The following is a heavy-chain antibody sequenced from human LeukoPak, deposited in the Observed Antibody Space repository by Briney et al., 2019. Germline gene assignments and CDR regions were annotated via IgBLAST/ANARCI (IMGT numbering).Heavy chain of an antibody. Sequence: PSETLSLTCTVSGGSISSYYWSWTRQPPGKGLEWIGYIYYSGSTNYNPSLKSRVTISVDTSKNQFSLKLSSVTAADTAVYYCARGLMMAVAGRGEFHYWGQGTLVTVSS. D-gene: IGHD6-13*01. J-gene: IGHJ4*02. CDR3: ARGLMMAVAGRGEFHY. CDR1: GGSISSYY. CDR2: IYYSGST. V-gene: IGHV4-59*01.